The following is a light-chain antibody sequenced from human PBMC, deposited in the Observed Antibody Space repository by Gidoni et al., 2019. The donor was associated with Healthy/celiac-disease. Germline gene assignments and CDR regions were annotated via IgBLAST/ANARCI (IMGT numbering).Light chain of an antibody. CDR2: GAS. J-gene: IGKJ1*01. CDR1: QSVSSSY. Sequence: EIVLTQSPGTLSLSPGERATPSCRASQSVSSSYLACYQQKPGQAPRLLIYGASSRATGIPDRFSGSGSGTDFTLTISRLEPEEFAVYYCQQYGSSPRTFGQGTKVEIK. V-gene: IGKV3-20*01. CDR3: QQYGSSPRT.